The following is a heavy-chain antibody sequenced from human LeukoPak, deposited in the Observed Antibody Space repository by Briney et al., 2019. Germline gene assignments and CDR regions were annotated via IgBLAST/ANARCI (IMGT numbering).Heavy chain of an antibody. CDR1: GYTLTELS. CDR2: FDPEDGET. CDR3: ATGSFPGLFGEFPYNWFDP. D-gene: IGHD3-10*02. Sequence: VASVKVSCKVSGYTLTELSMHWVRQAPGKGLEWMGGFDPEDGETIYAQKFQGRVTMTEDTSTDTAYMELSSLRSEDTAVYYCATGSFPGLFGEFPYNWFDPWGQGTLVTVSS. J-gene: IGHJ5*02. V-gene: IGHV1-24*01.